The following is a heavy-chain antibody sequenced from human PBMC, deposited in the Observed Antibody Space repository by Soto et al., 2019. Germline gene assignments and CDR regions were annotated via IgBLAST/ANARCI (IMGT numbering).Heavy chain of an antibody. CDR3: AKGGRPYHYYYYMDV. CDR2: ISGSGGST. Sequence: PGGSLRLSCAASGFTFSSYAMSWVRQAPGKGLEWVSAISGSGGSTYYADSVKGRFTISRDNSKNTLYLQMNSLRAEDTAVYYCAKGGRPYHYYYYMDVWGKGTTVTVSS. D-gene: IGHD3-10*01. CDR1: GFTFSSYA. V-gene: IGHV3-23*01. J-gene: IGHJ6*03.